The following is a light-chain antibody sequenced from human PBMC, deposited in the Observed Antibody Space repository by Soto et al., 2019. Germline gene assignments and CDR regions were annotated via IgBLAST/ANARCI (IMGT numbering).Light chain of an antibody. J-gene: IGLJ1*01. Sequence: QSALTQPPSVSGSPGQSVTISCTGTSSDVGSYNRVSWYQQPPGTAPKLMISEVSNRPSGVPDRFSGSKSGNTASLTISGLQAEDEADYYCSSYTSSSTFFGTGTKLTVL. CDR2: EVS. CDR1: SSDVGSYNR. V-gene: IGLV2-18*02. CDR3: SSYTSSSTF.